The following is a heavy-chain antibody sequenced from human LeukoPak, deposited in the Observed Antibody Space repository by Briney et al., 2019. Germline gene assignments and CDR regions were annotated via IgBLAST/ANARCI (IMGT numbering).Heavy chain of an antibody. CDR2: IIRDGSSI. V-gene: IGHV3-74*01. CDR3: ARDTITSSRFFDV. Sequence: GGSLRLSCAASGFTLSSYWMHWVRQAPGKGLVWVSRIIRDGSSIHYADSVKGRFTISRDDAKNTLYLQMNSLRAEDTAVYYCARDTITSSRFFDVWGRGTLVTVSS. D-gene: IGHD3-16*01. J-gene: IGHJ2*01. CDR1: GFTLSSYW.